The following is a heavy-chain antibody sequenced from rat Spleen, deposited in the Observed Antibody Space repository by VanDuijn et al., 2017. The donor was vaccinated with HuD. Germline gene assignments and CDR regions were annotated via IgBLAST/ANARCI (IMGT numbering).Heavy chain of an antibody. J-gene: IGHJ4*01. Sequence: EVQLVESGGGLVQPGRSLKLSCAASGFTFSDYYMAWVRQAPNKGLEWVASISYEGSSTYYGDSVKGRFTISRDNAKSTLYLQMDSLRSEDTATYYCARHREDVMDAWGQGASVTVSS. CDR3: ARHREDVMDA. CDR1: GFTFSDYY. D-gene: IGHD1-11*01. V-gene: IGHV5-22*01. CDR2: ISYEGSST.